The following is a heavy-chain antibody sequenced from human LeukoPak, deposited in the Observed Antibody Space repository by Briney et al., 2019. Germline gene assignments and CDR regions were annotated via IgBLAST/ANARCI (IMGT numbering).Heavy chain of an antibody. J-gene: IGHJ3*02. V-gene: IGHV3-7*01. D-gene: IGHD1-26*01. CDR2: IKQDGSEK. CDR3: ARDGSQCELLDAFDI. CDR1: GFTFSSYW. Sequence: GGSLRLSCSACGFTFSSYWKSWIRQAPGKGLEWMANIKQDGSEKYYVDSVKGRFTISRDNAKNSLYLQMNSLRAEDTAVYYCARDGSQCELLDAFDIWGPGTMVTVSS.